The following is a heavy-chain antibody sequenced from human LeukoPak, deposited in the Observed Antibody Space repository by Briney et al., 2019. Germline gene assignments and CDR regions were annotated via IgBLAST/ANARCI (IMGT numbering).Heavy chain of an antibody. CDR3: ARGTWIQLWFEENWFDP. J-gene: IGHJ5*02. Sequence: ASVKVSCKASGYTFTSYDINWVRQATGQGLEWMGWMNPNSGNTGYAQKFQGRVTITRNTSISTAYIELSSLRSEDTAVYYCARGTWIQLWFEENWFDPWGQGTLVTVSS. CDR1: GYTFTSYD. V-gene: IGHV1-8*03. D-gene: IGHD5-18*01. CDR2: MNPNSGNT.